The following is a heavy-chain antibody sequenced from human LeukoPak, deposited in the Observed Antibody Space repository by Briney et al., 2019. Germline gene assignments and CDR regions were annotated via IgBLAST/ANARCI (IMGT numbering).Heavy chain of an antibody. V-gene: IGHV4-39*02. CDR1: GGSISSSSYY. D-gene: IGHD3-22*01. CDR2: VYYSGTT. J-gene: IGHJ4*02. CDR3: ARDDGVNYYDSSQGFDY. Sequence: SETLSLTCTVSGGSISSSSYYWDWIRQPPGKGLEWIGSVYYSGTTYYNPSLKSRLTTSVDTSKNQFSLKLTSVTAADTAVYYCARDDGVNYYDSSQGFDYWGQGTLVTVSS.